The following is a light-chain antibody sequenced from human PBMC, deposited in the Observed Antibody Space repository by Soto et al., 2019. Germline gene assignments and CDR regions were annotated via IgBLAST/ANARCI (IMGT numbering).Light chain of an antibody. V-gene: IGKV3-20*01. Sequence: EIVLTQSPGTLSLSPGERATLSCRASQSVTNNYLAWYQQKPSQAPRLLIFGASSRAAGIPDRFSGSGSGTDFTLAIGRLEPEDFATYYCQHYNSYSEAFGQGTKVELK. J-gene: IGKJ1*01. CDR3: QHYNSYSEA. CDR2: GAS. CDR1: QSVTNNY.